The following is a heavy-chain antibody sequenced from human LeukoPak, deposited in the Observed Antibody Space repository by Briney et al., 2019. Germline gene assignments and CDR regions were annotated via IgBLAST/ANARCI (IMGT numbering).Heavy chain of an antibody. CDR1: GGSFSGYY. D-gene: IGHD6-19*01. Sequence: PSETLSLTCAVYGGSFSGYYWSWIRQPPGKGLEWIGEINHSGSTNYNPPLKSRVTISVDTSKNQFSLKLSSVTAADTAVYYCASTSSGWPLYGMDVWGQGTTVTVSS. CDR2: INHSGST. V-gene: IGHV4-34*01. CDR3: ASTSSGWPLYGMDV. J-gene: IGHJ6*02.